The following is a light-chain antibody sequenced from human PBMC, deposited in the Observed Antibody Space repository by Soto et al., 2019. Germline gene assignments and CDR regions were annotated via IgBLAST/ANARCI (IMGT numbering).Light chain of an antibody. Sequence: DIQMTQSPSTLSASVGDRVTITCRASQSISTWLAWYQQKPGKAPKLLIYDASILESGVPSRFSGSGSGTEFTLTISSLQPDDFATYYCQQYNSLSGVTFGPGTKVDI. V-gene: IGKV1-5*01. CDR2: DAS. CDR1: QSISTW. CDR3: QQYNSLSGVT. J-gene: IGKJ3*01.